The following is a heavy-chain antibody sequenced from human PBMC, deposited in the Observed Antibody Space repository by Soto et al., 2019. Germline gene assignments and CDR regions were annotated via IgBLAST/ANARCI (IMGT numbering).Heavy chain of an antibody. V-gene: IGHV1-69*13. J-gene: IGHJ4*02. CDR3: ATTSRDGYNYCFDY. Sequence: SVKVSCEASGGTFSSYAISWVRQAPGQGLEWMGGTIPIFGTANYAQKFQGRVTITADESTSTAYMELSSLRSEDTAVYYCATTSRDGYNYCFDYWGQGTLVTVSS. CDR1: GGTFSSYA. D-gene: IGHD5-12*01. CDR2: TIPIFGTA.